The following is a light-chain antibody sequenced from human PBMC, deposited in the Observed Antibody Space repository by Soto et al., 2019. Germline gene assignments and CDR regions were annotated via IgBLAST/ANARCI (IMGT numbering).Light chain of an antibody. J-gene: IGLJ1*01. CDR2: GNS. Sequence: QSVLTQPPSVSGAPGQRVTISCTGSSSNIGAGYDVHWYQQLPGTAPKLLIYGNSNRPSGVPDRFSGSKSGTSASLAITGLQAEYEADYCQSYDSSLRGYVFGTGTKLTVL. V-gene: IGLV1-40*01. CDR3: QSYDSSLRGYV. CDR1: SSNIGAGYD.